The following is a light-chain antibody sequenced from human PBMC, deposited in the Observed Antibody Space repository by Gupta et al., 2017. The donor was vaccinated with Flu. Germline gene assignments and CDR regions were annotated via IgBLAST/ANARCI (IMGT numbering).Light chain of an antibody. Sequence: SLGERATINCKSSQSVLYSSDNKNYLAWYQQKPGQPPKLLFYWASTRESGVPDRFSGSGSGTDFTLTISSLQAEDVAVYYCQQYYSTPITFGQGTRVEIK. J-gene: IGKJ5*01. V-gene: IGKV4-1*01. CDR2: WAS. CDR1: QSVLYSSDNKNY. CDR3: QQYYSTPIT.